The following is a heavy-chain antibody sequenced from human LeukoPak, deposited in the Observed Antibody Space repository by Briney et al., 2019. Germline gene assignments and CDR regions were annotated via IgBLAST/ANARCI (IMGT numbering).Heavy chain of an antibody. D-gene: IGHD6-19*01. CDR2: INPSGGST. CDR3: ARASSGYSSGWYYWFDP. V-gene: IGHV1-46*01. Sequence: GASVKVSCKASGYTFTSYYMHWVRQAPGQGLEWMGIINPSGGSTSYAQKFQGRVTMTRDMSTSTVYMELSSLRSEDTAVYYCARASSGYSSGWYYWFDPWGQGTLVTVSS. CDR1: GYTFTSYY. J-gene: IGHJ5*02.